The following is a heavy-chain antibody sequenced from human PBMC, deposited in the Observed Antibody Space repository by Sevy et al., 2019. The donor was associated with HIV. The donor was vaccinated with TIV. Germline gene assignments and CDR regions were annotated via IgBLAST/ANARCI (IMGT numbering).Heavy chain of an antibody. V-gene: IGHV1-69*13. CDR1: GGTFSSYA. CDR3: ARVVGIAARPGLYGMDV. J-gene: IGHJ6*02. Sequence: ASVKVSCKASGGTFSSYAISWVRQAPGQGLEWMGGIIPIFGTANYAQKFQGRVTITADESTSTAYMELRSLRSEDTAVFYCARVVGIAARPGLYGMDVWGQGTTVTVSS. D-gene: IGHD6-6*01. CDR2: IIPIFGTA.